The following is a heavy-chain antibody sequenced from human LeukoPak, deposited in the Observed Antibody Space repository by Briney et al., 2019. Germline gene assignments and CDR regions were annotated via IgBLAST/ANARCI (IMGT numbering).Heavy chain of an antibody. CDR3: ATSSIAARDPRKNAFDI. V-gene: IGHV1-46*01. CDR1: GYTFTSYY. D-gene: IGHD6-6*01. CDR2: INPSGSST. J-gene: IGHJ3*02. Sequence: ASVKVSCKASGYTFTSYYMHWVRQAPGQGLEWMGLINPSGSSTSYAQKFQGRLSLTRDMSTSTDYMDLSSLRSEDTAVYYCATSSIAARDPRKNAFDIWGQGTMVTVSS.